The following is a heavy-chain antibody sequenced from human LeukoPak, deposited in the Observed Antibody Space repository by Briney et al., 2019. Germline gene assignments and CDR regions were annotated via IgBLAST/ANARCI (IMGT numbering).Heavy chain of an antibody. D-gene: IGHD1-26*01. J-gene: IGHJ6*02. CDR1: GGTFSSYA. V-gene: IGHV1-69*13. CDR2: IIPIFGTA. Sequence: ASVKVSCKASGGTFSSYAISWVRQAPGQGLEWMGGIIPIFGTANYAQKFQSRVTITADESTSTAYMELSSLRSEDTAVYYCARRSSEVYYYGMDVWGQRTTVTVSS. CDR3: ARRSSEVYYYGMDV.